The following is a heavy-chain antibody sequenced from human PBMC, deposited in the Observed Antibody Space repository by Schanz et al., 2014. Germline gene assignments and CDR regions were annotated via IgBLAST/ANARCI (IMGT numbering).Heavy chain of an antibody. CDR2: INPSVGNT. CDR1: GYTFTSYY. Sequence: QVQLVQSGAEVKKPGASVKVSCEASGYTFTSYYIHWFRQAPGQGLEWMGLINPSVGNTNYAQKCRGRVTMTRDTSTSTVYMELSSLRSEDTAVYLCARGPSTGAFDIWGQGTMVTVSS. J-gene: IGHJ3*02. CDR3: ARGPSTGAFDI. V-gene: IGHV1-46*03.